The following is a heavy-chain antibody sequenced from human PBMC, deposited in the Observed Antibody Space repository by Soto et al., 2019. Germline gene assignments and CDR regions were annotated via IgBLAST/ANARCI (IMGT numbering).Heavy chain of an antibody. CDR2: INHSGDT. V-gene: IGHV4-34*01. D-gene: IGHD6-19*01. CDR1: GGSFSGYY. J-gene: IGHJ6*02. Sequence: PSDTLSLTCAVYGGSFSGYYWSWIRQPPGKGLEWIGEINHSGDTNYNPSLKSRVTISVDTSKNQFSLKLSSVTAADTAVYYCARAAPEADYYYGMDVWGQGTTVT. CDR3: ARAAPEADYYYGMDV.